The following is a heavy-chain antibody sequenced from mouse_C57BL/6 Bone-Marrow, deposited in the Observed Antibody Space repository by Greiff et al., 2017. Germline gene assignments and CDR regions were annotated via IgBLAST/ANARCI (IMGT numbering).Heavy chain of an antibody. Sequence: QVQLQQSGPELVKPGASVKISCKASGYAFSSSWMNWVKQRPGKGLEWIGRIYPGDGDTNYNGKFKGKATLTADKSSSTAYMQLSSLTSEDSAVYFCASLRGKAWFAYWGQGTLVTVSA. V-gene: IGHV1-82*01. CDR1: GYAFSSSW. J-gene: IGHJ3*01. CDR2: IYPGDGDT. CDR3: ASLRGKAWFAY.